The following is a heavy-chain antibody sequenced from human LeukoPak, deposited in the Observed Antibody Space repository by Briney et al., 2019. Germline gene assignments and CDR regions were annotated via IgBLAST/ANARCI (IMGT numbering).Heavy chain of an antibody. D-gene: IGHD3-10*01. CDR2: IYTSGST. J-gene: IGHJ4*02. V-gene: IGHV4-4*07. Sequence: SETLSLTCTVSGGSISSYYWSWIRQPAGKGLEWIGRIYTSGSTNYNPSLKSRVTISVDKSKNQFSLKLSSVTAADTAVYYCARGAKYYYGSGSYHFDYWGQGTLVTVSS. CDR1: GGSISSYY. CDR3: ARGAKYYYGSGSYHFDY.